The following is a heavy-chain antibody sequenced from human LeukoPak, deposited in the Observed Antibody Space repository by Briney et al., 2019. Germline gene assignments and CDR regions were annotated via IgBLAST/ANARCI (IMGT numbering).Heavy chain of an antibody. Sequence: VASVKVSCKASGYTFTGYYMHWVRQAPGQGLEWMGWINPNSGDTNYAQKFQGRVTMTRDTSISAAYMELSRLRSDDTAVYYCASTNGDTETDYYYYGMDVWGQGTTVTVSS. D-gene: IGHD5-18*01. CDR2: INPNSGDT. J-gene: IGHJ6*02. V-gene: IGHV1-2*02. CDR1: GYTFTGYY. CDR3: ASTNGDTETDYYYYGMDV.